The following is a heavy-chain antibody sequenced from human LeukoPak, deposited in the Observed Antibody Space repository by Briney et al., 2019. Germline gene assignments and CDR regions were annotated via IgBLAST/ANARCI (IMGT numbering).Heavy chain of an antibody. Sequence: ASVKISCNVSRYTFTDYYMHWVQQAPGKGLEWMGLVDPEDGEAIYAEKFQGRVTITADTSTDTAYMELSSLRSEDTAVYYCATAYYYDSSGVADASDIWGQGTMVTVSS. CDR3: ATAYYYDSSGVADASDI. V-gene: IGHV1-69-2*01. CDR1: RYTFTDYY. J-gene: IGHJ3*02. CDR2: VDPEDGEA. D-gene: IGHD3-22*01.